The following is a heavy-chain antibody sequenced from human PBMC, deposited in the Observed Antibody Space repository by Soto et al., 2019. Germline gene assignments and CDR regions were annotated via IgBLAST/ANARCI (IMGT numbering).Heavy chain of an antibody. CDR1: GGIFSTYA. Sequence: QVQLVQSGAEVKKPGSSVKVSCKASGGIFSTYAISWLRQAPGQGLEWTGGIIPLFGTPNYAQRLQGRVTITADESTSTAYMELSRLRSEDTAVYYCARDRDDYGSGNYYNRIDFWGQGTLVTVSS. CDR3: ARDRDDYGSGNYYNRIDF. J-gene: IGHJ4*02. D-gene: IGHD3-10*01. V-gene: IGHV1-69*01. CDR2: IIPLFGTP.